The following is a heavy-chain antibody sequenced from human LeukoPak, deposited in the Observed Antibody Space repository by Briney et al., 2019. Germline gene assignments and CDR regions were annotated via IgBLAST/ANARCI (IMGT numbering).Heavy chain of an antibody. V-gene: IGHV3-23*01. CDR1: GYTFGDYA. CDR3: ANDLDYTFDY. J-gene: IGHJ4*02. CDR2: ISGSGGST. D-gene: IGHD4-11*01. Sequence: PGRSLRLSCTNSGYTFGDYAINWVRQAPGKGLEWVSAISGSGGSTYYADSVKGRFTISRDNSKNTLYLQMNSLRAEDTAVYYCANDLDYTFDYWGPGTLVTVSS.